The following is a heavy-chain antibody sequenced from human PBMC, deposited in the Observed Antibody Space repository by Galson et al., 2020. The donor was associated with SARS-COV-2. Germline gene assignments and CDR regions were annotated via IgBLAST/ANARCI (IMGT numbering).Heavy chain of an antibody. CDR1: GFTFRGYW. V-gene: IGHV3-7*01. Sequence: GGSLRLSCTASGFTFRGYWMTWVRQPPGGGLEWVAYINRDGTQEDYVDSARGRFTISRDNVESSVYLQMNSLRAEDTAVYYCARILPSGYYDHWGQGTPVTVSS. CDR3: ARILPSGYYDH. D-gene: IGHD1-1*01. CDR2: INRDGTQE. J-gene: IGHJ4*02.